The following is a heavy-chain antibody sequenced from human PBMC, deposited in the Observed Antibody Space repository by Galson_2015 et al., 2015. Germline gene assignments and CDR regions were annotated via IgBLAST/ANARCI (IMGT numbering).Heavy chain of an antibody. V-gene: IGHV2-70*04. Sequence: PALVKPTQTLTPTCTFSGFSLSTSGMRVSWIRQPPGKALEWLARIDWDDDKFYSTSLKTRLTISKDTSKNQVVLTMTNMDPVDTATYYCARRRSYDWGHDYWGQGTLVTVSS. J-gene: IGHJ4*02. CDR2: IDWDDDK. CDR1: GFSLSTSGMR. D-gene: IGHD3-16*01. CDR3: ARRRSYDWGHDY.